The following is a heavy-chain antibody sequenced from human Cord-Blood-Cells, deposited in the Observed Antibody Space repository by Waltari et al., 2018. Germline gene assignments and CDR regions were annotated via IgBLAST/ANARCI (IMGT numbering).Heavy chain of an antibody. D-gene: IGHD2-2*03. CDR3: ARAGYCSSTSCSEYFQH. CDR2: INPNSGGT. Sequence: SGAEVKKPGASVKVSCKASGYTFTGYYMHWVRQAPGQGLEWMGWINPNSGGTNYAQKFKGRVTMTRDTSISTAYMELSRLRSDDTAVYYCARAGYCSSTSCSEYFQHWGQGTLVTVSS. CDR1: GYTFTGYY. J-gene: IGHJ1*01. V-gene: IGHV1-2*02.